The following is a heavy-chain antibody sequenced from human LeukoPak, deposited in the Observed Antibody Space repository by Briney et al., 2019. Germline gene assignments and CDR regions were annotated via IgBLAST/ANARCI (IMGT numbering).Heavy chain of an antibody. Sequence: ASVKVSCKASGYTFTGYYMHWVRQAPGQGLEWMGWINPNSGGTNYAQKFQGRVTMTRDTSISTAYMELSRLRSDDTAVYYCARVISSGWPNFDYWGQGTLVTVSS. V-gene: IGHV1-2*02. CDR3: ARVISSGWPNFDY. CDR2: INPNSGGT. CDR1: GYTFTGYY. D-gene: IGHD6-19*01. J-gene: IGHJ4*02.